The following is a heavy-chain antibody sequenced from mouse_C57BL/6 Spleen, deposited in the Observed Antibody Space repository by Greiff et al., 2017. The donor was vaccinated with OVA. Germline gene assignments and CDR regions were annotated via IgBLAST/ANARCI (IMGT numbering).Heavy chain of an antibody. V-gene: IGHV1-80*01. Sequence: VHLVESGAELVKPGASVKISCKASGYAFSSYWMNWVKQRPGKGLEWIGQIYPGDGDTNYNGKFKGKATLTADKSSSTAYMQLSSLTSEDSAVYFCARDYDYDGYFDYWGQGTTLTVSS. CDR1: GYAFSSYW. J-gene: IGHJ2*01. D-gene: IGHD2-4*01. CDR2: IYPGDGDT. CDR3: ARDYDYDGYFDY.